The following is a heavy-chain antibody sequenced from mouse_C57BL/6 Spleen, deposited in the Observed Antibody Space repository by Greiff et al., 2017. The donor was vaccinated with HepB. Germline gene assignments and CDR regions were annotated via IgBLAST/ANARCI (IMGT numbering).Heavy chain of an antibody. V-gene: IGHV5-4*01. CDR1: GFTFSSYA. CDR2: ISDGGSYT. Sequence: EVKLVESGGGLVKPGGSPKLSCAASGFTFSSYAMSWVRQTPEKRLEWVATISDGGSYTYYPDNVKGRFTISRDNAKNNLYLQMSHLKSEDTAMYYCARDLGSNYDYAMDYWGQGTSVTVSS. J-gene: IGHJ4*01. D-gene: IGHD2-5*01. CDR3: ARDLGSNYDYAMDY.